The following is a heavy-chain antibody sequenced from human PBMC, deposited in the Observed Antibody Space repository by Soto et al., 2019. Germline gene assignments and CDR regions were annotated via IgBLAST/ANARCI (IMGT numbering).Heavy chain of an antibody. V-gene: IGHV3-64D*06. CDR1: GFSFDNYA. J-gene: IGHJ4*02. CDR2: INSNGVSP. Sequence: PGGSLRPSCSASGFSFDNYAIHWVRQAPGKGLEYVSAINSNGVSPYYADSVTGRFTVPGDNSKTTLYLQMGSLRPEGAAVYYCVKGNGAKFRSSWTYYFDSWGQGTLVTVSS. D-gene: IGHD6-13*01. CDR3: VKGNGAKFRSSWTYYFDS.